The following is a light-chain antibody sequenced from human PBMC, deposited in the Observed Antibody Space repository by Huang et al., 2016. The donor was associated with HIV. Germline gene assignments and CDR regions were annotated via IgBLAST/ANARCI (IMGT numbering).Light chain of an antibody. Sequence: DIQMTQSPSVMSASVGDRVTISCRASQGISNRLVWFQQKPGRVPKRLIHDASSLEIGVPTRFIGSGSGTEFTLTINSLQPEDFATYYCLQHNGHPLTFVGGTRVEIK. CDR2: DAS. V-gene: IGKV1-17*03. J-gene: IGKJ4*01. CDR3: LQHNGHPLT. CDR1: QGISNR.